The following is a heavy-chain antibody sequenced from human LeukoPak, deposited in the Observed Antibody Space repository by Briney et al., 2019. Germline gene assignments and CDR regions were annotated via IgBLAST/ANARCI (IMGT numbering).Heavy chain of an antibody. CDR3: ARGDSSSWYND. CDR2: IYPGDSET. CDR1: GCIFTSYW. J-gene: IGHJ4*02. D-gene: IGHD6-13*01. V-gene: IGHV5-51*01. Sequence: GESLKISCKGSGCIFTSYWIGWVRQMPGKGLEWMGIIYPGDSETRYSPSFQGQVTISADKSISTAYLQWSSLKASDTAMYYCARGDSSSWYNDWGQGTLVTVSS.